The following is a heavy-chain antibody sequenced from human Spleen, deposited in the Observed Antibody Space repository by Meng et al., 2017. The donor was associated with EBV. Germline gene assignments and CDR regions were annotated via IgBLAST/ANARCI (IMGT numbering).Heavy chain of an antibody. CDR1: GFTFSRYW. V-gene: IGHV3-74*01. Sequence: LVESGGALVQPGVSLRLSCAASGFTFSRYWMHWVRQVPGEGLVWVSRINEHGSIINYADSVKGRFTISRDNARNTLYLQMNSLRAADTGLYFCSRDLAGSDDSWGQGTLVTSPQ. D-gene: IGHD1-14*01. CDR3: SRDLAGSDDS. J-gene: IGHJ5*01. CDR2: INEHGSII.